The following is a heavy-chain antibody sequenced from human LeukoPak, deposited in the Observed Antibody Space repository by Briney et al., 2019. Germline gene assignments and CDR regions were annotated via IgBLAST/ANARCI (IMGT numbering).Heavy chain of an antibody. CDR1: GYTFTGYY. V-gene: IGHV1-2*02. CDR3: ARDLDSGYGPEDY. J-gene: IGHJ4*02. D-gene: IGHD5-12*01. CDR2: INLNSGGT. Sequence: GASVKVSCKASGYTFTGYYMHWVRQAPGQGLEWMGWINLNSGGTNYAQKFQGRVTMTRDTSISTAYMELRSLRSDDTAVYYCARDLDSGYGPEDYWGQGTLVTVSS.